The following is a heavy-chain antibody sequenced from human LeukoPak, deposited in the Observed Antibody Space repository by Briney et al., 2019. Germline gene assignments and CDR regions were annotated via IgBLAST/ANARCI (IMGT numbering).Heavy chain of an antibody. Sequence: GASVKVSCKASGGTFSSYAISWARQAPGQGLEWMGGIIPIFGTANYAQKFQGRVTITADESTSTAYMELSSLRSEDTAVYYCARDYYGDYSGYFDLWGRGTLVTVSS. CDR1: GGTFSSYA. D-gene: IGHD4-17*01. J-gene: IGHJ2*01. CDR2: IIPIFGTA. V-gene: IGHV1-69*13. CDR3: ARDYYGDYSGYFDL.